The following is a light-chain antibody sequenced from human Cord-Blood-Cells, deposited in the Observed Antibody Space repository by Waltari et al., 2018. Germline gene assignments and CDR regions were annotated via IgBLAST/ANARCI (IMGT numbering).Light chain of an antibody. V-gene: IGLV1-40*01. CDR2: GNS. CDR1: SSNIGAGYD. J-gene: IGLJ2*01. CDR3: QSYDSSLSGVV. Sequence: QSVLTQPPSVSGAPGQRVTISCTGSSSNIGAGYDVHWYQQLPGTAPNLLIYGNSNRPSWVPDRFSVSKSSTSASLAITGLQAEDEADYYCQSYDSSLSGVVFGGGTKLTVL.